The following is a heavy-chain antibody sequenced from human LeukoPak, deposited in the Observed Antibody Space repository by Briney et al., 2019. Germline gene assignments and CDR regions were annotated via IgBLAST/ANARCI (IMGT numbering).Heavy chain of an antibody. Sequence: PSETLSLTCTVSGGSISSSSYYWGWIRQPPGKGLEWIGSIYYSGSTYYNPSLKSRFTISVDTSKNQFSLKLSSVTAADTAVYYCARQGHYGDYPKFDYWGQGTLVTVSS. D-gene: IGHD4-17*01. CDR3: ARQGHYGDYPKFDY. CDR1: GGSISSSSYY. V-gene: IGHV4-39*01. CDR2: IYYSGST. J-gene: IGHJ4*02.